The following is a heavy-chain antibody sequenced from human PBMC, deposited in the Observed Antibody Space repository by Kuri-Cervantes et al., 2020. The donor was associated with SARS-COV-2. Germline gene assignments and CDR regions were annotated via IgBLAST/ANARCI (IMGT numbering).Heavy chain of an antibody. Sequence: SETLSLTCAVYGGSFSGYYWSWIRQPPGKGLEWIGEINHSGSTNHNPSLKSRVTISVDTSKNQFSLKLSSVTAADTAVYYCARDPTHVDTAMEKYFDYWGQGTLVTVSS. CDR2: INHSGST. CDR3: ARDPTHVDTAMEKYFDY. V-gene: IGHV4-34*01. J-gene: IGHJ4*02. D-gene: IGHD5-18*01. CDR1: GGSFSGYY.